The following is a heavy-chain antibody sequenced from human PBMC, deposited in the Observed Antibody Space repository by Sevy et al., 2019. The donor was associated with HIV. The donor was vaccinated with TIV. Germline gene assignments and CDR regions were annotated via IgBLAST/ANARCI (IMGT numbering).Heavy chain of an antibody. CDR2: ISYDGTNE. Sequence: GGSLRLSCAASRFTFNTYAMHWVRQAPGKGLDWVAFISYDGTNEYYADSVKGRFTISRDNSKNTLYLQMNSLRAEDXAVYYCARDGVSSGWYRGYYFDYWGQGTLVTVSS. V-gene: IGHV3-30*04. CDR1: RFTFNTYA. J-gene: IGHJ4*02. CDR3: ARDGVSSGWYRGYYFDY. D-gene: IGHD6-19*01.